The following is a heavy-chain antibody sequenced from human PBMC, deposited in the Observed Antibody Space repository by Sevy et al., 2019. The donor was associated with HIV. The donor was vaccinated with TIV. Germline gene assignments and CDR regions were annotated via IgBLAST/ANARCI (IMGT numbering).Heavy chain of an antibody. D-gene: IGHD4-17*01. V-gene: IGHV1-2*02. CDR3: ARLTTKPTSDLYGMDV. CDR1: GYTFSDSGYY. J-gene: IGHJ6*02. Sequence: ASVKVSCKASGYTFSDSGYYIHWVRQAPGQGLEWMAWINSDSGVTNYAQRFQGEVTVTRDTSLNTAYLDLSRLKSNDTAIYFCARLTTKPTSDLYGMDVWGQGTTVTVSS. CDR2: INSDSGVT.